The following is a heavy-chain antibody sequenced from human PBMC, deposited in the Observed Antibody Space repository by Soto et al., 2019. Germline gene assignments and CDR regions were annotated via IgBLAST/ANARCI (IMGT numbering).Heavy chain of an antibody. J-gene: IGHJ6*02. CDR1: GGTLSNNA. Sequence: QVQLVQSGTEVKKPGSSVKVSCKASGGTLSNNAISWVRQAPGQGLEWMGGIIPLSATTNYAEKFQGRVTITADRATSTAYMELTSLTSEDTAVYYCARGFADRGIVGVPAANPWDYGMDGWGQGTTVTVSS. D-gene: IGHD2-2*01. V-gene: IGHV1-69*06. CDR3: ARGFADRGIVGVPAANPWDYGMDG. CDR2: IIPLSATT.